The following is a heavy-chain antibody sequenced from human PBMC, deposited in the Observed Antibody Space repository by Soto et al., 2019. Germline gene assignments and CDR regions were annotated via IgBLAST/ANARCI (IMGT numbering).Heavy chain of an antibody. CDR2: IHSGGST. D-gene: IGHD1-7*01. J-gene: IGHJ6*02. CDR1: GFTVSNNY. V-gene: IGHV3-66*01. CDR3: ARSRTGTTYGGMDV. Sequence: PGGALRLSCAASGFTVSNNYMTWVRQAPGKGLEWVSVIHSGGSTYYADSVKGRFTISRDNSKNTLYLQMSTLRAEDTALYYCARSRTGTTYGGMDVWGQGTTVTVSS.